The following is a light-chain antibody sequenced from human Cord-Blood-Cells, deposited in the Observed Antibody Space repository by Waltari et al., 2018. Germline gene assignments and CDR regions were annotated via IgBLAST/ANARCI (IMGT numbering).Light chain of an antibody. Sequence: DIQMTQSPSSLSASVGDRVTITCRGSQSISSYLNWYQQKPGKTPKLLIYAASSLQSGVPSRFSGSGYVTDFTLTISSLQPEDFATYYCQHSYSTPWTFGQGTKVEIK. V-gene: IGKV1-39*01. J-gene: IGKJ1*01. CDR1: QSISSY. CDR2: AAS. CDR3: QHSYSTPWT.